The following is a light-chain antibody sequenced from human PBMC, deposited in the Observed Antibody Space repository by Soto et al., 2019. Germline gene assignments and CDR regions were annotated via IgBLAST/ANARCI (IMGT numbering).Light chain of an antibody. V-gene: IGKV3-20*01. CDR1: QSVTSNY. CDR3: QQYGSSPPCT. Sequence: EVVMTQSPATLSVSPGERATLSCRASQSVTSNYLAWYQQRPGQAPRLLIYGASSRATGIPDRFSGSGSGTDFTLTISRLEPADFAVYYCQQYGSSPPCTFGQGTKV. J-gene: IGKJ2*02. CDR2: GAS.